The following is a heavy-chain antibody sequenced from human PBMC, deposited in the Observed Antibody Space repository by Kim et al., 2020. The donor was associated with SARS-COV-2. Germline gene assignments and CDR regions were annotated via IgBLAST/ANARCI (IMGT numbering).Heavy chain of an antibody. V-gene: IGHV4-30-2*04. J-gene: IGHJ3*02. CDR3: ARVIAAAGTGGSDAFDI. Sequence: LKSRVTISVDTSKNRFSLKLSSVTAADTAVYYCARVIAAAGTGGSDAFDIWGQGTMVTVSS. D-gene: IGHD6-13*01.